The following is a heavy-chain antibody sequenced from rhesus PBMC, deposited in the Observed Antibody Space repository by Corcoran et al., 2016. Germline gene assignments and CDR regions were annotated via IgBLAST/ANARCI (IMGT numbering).Heavy chain of an antibody. CDR3: ARSWTGYYKYGLDS. V-gene: IGHV2-1*01. D-gene: IGHD3-3*01. CDR1: GFSLSTSGMG. J-gene: IGHJ6*01. CDR2: IYWDDDK. Sequence: QVTLKESGPALVKPTQTLTLTCTFSGFSLSTSGMGVGWIRQPSRKTLEWLAHIYWDDDKRYSTSLKSTLTLSKDTSKNQVVLTMTNMDPVDTATYYCARSWTGYYKYGLDSWGQGVVVTVSS.